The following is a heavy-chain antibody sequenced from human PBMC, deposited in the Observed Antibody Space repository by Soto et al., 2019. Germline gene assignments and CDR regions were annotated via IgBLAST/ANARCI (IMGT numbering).Heavy chain of an antibody. J-gene: IGHJ1*01. D-gene: IGHD2-2*01. CDR1: GFTFSSYA. CDR2: ISGSGATT. Sequence: VQLLESGGGLVQPGGSLRLSCAASGFTFSSYAMSWVRQAPGKGLEWVSAISGSGATTYYPDSVKGRFTISRDNSKNTLYLKMNSLRAEDTAVYYCAKEGLYCTSTSCYGSGYFQHWGQGTLVTVSS. V-gene: IGHV3-23*01. CDR3: AKEGLYCTSTSCYGSGYFQH.